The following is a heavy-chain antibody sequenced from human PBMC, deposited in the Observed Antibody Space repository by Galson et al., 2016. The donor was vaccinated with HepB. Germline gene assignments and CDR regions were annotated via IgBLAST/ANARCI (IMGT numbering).Heavy chain of an antibody. V-gene: IGHV3-69-1*01. J-gene: IGHJ6*02. CDR3: ARLIYRLPGTYGLDV. Sequence: SLRLSCAASGFTFSNYAMTWVRQPPGKGLEWVSGISRTSSTYYAESVRGRFTISRDNAKNSLYLQMNSLRAEDTAVYYCARLIYRLPGTYGLDVWGQGTTVTVSS. CDR2: ISRTSST. CDR1: GFTFSNYA. D-gene: IGHD1/OR15-1a*01.